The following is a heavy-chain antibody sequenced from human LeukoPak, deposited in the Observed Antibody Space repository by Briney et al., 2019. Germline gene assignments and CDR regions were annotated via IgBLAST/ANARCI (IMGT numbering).Heavy chain of an antibody. V-gene: IGHV1-69*13. CDR1: GGTFSSYA. D-gene: IGHD5-12*01. CDR2: IIPIFVTA. Sequence: SVEVSCKASGGTFSSYAISWVRQAPGQGLEWMGGIIPIFVTANYAQKFQGRVTITADESTSTAYIERSSLRFEDPAVYYCARRKWVRDLTSHSPTNYYGMDVWGQGTTVNVSS. J-gene: IGHJ6*02. CDR3: ARRKWVRDLTSHSPTNYYGMDV.